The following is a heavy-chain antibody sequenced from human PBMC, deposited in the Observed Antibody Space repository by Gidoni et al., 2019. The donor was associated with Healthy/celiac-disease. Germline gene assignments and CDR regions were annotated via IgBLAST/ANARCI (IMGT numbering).Heavy chain of an antibody. V-gene: IGHV1-46*01. CDR2: INPSGGST. J-gene: IGHJ4*02. CDR3: AREYHYGDYHVAPFDY. D-gene: IGHD4-17*01. CDR1: GYTFTSSY. Sequence: QVQLVQSGAEVKKPGASVKVSCKASGYTFTSSYMHWVRQAPGQGLEWMGIINPSGGSTSYAQKFQGRVTMTRDTSTSTVYMELSSLRSEDTAVYYCAREYHYGDYHVAPFDYWGQGTLVTVSS.